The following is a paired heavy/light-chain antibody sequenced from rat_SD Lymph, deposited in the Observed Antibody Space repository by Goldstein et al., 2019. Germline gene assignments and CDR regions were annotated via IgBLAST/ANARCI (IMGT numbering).Light chain of an antibody. CDR1: KSISNY. CDR2: SGS. V-gene: IGKV16S1*01. CDR3: QQYYEKPLT. J-gene: IGKJ5*01. Sequence: DVQMTQSPSYLAASPGESVSISCKASKSISNYLAWYQQKPGEAYKLLIYSGSTLQSGTPSRFSGSGSGTDFTLTIRSLEPEDFGLYYCQQYYEKPLTFGSGTKLEIK.
Heavy chain of an antibody. Sequence: EVQLVESGGGLVQPGRSLKLSCLASGFTFSNYGMNWIRQAPGKGLEWVASISSSSSYIYYADTVKGRFTISRDNAKNTLYLQMTSLRSEDTALYYCARWGFNYGSYFDYWGQGVMVTVSS. D-gene: IGHD1-3*01. CDR1: GFTFSNYG. V-gene: IGHV5-34*01. CDR2: ISSSSSYI. J-gene: IGHJ2*01. CDR3: ARWGFNYGSYFDY.